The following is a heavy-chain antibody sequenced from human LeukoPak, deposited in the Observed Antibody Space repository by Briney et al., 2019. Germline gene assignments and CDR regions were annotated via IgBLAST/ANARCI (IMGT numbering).Heavy chain of an antibody. D-gene: IGHD6-13*01. J-gene: IGHJ4*02. CDR2: IYHSGGT. CDR1: GASINSTKW. Sequence: PSETLSLTCAVSGASINSTKWWTWVRQPPGKGLEWIGGIYHSGGTNYNPSLKSRVTISADKSRNQFSLKLNSVTAADTAVYYCARGSTWSDYWGQGTLVTVSS. CDR3: ARGSTWSDY. V-gene: IGHV4-4*02.